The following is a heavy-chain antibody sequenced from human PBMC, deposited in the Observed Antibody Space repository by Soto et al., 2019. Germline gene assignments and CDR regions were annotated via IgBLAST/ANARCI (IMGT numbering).Heavy chain of an antibody. CDR2: ISYDGSNK. CDR3: AKDKSQYSSSSWLLDY. CDR1: GFTFSSYG. Sequence: PGGSLRLSCAASGFTFSSYGMHWVRQAPGKGLEWVAVISYDGSNKYYADSVKGRFTISRDNSKNTLYLQMNSLRAEDTAVYYCAKDKSQYSSSSWLLDYWGQGTLVTVSS. D-gene: IGHD6-6*01. J-gene: IGHJ4*02. V-gene: IGHV3-30*18.